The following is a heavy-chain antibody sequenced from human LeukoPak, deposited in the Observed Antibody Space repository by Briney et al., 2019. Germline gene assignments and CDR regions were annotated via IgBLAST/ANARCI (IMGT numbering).Heavy chain of an antibody. J-gene: IGHJ5*02. V-gene: IGHV4-34*01. CDR1: GGSFSGYY. CDR2: INHSGST. D-gene: IGHD1-20*01. Sequence: SETLSLTCAVYGGSFSGYYWSWIRQPPGEGLEWIGEINHSGSTNYNPSLKSRVTISVDTSKNQFSLKLSSVTAADTAVYYCARCANWNDVYNWFDPWGQGTLVTVSS. CDR3: ARCANWNDVYNWFDP.